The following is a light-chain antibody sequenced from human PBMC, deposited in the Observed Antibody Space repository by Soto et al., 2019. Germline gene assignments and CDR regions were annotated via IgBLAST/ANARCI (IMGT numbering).Light chain of an antibody. Sequence: QSVLTQPPSASGTPGQRVTISCSGSRSNIGSNYVFWYQHLPGTAPKLVVYRDDQRPSGVPGRFSGSKSGTSASLAISGHGSEDEADYYCAAWDASLGGGSVVFGGGTKLTVL. CDR2: RDD. J-gene: IGLJ2*01. V-gene: IGLV1-47*01. CDR3: AAWDASLGGGSVV. CDR1: RSNIGSNY.